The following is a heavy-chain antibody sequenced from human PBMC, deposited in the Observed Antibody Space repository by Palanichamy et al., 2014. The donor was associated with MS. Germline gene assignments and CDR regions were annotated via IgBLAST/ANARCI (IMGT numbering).Heavy chain of an antibody. J-gene: IGHJ4*02. CDR1: GGSISSSNW. V-gene: IGHV4-4*02. CDR3: ARGRRYGLLWFRELFGAAFDY. Sequence: GQLQESGPGLVKPSGTLSLTCAVSGGSISSSNWWSWVRQPPGKGLEWIGEIYHSGSTNYNPSLKSRVTISVDKSKNQFSLKLSSVTAADTAVYYCARGRRYGLLWFRELFGAAFDYWGQGTLVTVSS. CDR2: IYHSGST. D-gene: IGHD3-10*01.